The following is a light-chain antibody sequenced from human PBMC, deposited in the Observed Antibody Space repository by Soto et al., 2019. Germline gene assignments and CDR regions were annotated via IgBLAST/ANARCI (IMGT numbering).Light chain of an antibody. Sequence: EIVLTQSPGTLSLSPGERATLSCRASQSVSSSYLAWYQQKPGQAPRLLMYGASSRATGIPERFSGSGSGTDFTLTISRLEPEDFAVYYCQQYGNSAWTFGQGTKVDIK. CDR2: GAS. J-gene: IGKJ1*01. V-gene: IGKV3-20*01. CDR1: QSVSSSY. CDR3: QQYGNSAWT.